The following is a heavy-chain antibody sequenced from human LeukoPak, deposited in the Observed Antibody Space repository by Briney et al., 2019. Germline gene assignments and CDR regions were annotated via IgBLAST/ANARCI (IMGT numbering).Heavy chain of an antibody. J-gene: IGHJ4*02. CDR1: GYTFTSYA. CDR2: INTNTGNP. D-gene: IGHD6-19*01. CDR3: ATGRSDGYTSGWSLDY. Sequence: ASVKVSCKASGYTFTSYAVNWVRQAPGQGLEWMGWINTNTGNPTYAQGFTGRFVFSLDISVSTAYLQISSLKVEDTAVYYCATGRSDGYTSGWSLDYWGQGTLVTVSS. V-gene: IGHV7-4-1*02.